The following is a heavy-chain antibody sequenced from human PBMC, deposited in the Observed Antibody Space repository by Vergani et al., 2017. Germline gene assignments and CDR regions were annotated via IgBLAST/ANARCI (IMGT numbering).Heavy chain of an antibody. V-gene: IGHV4-4*03. CDR2: IYHSGST. CDR1: GGSISSSNW. J-gene: IGHJ6*03. Sequence: QVQLQESGPGLVKPPGTLSLTCAVSGGSISSSNWWSWVRQPPGKGLEWIGEIYHSGSTNYIPSLKSRVTISVDKSKNQFSLKLSSVTAADTAVYYCARGGGAAAGRGYYYYYMDVWGKGTTVTVSS. D-gene: IGHD6-13*01. CDR3: ARGGGAAAGRGYYYYYMDV.